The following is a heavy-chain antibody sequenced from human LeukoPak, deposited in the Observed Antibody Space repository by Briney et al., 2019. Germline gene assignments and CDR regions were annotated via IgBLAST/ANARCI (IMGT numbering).Heavy chain of an antibody. J-gene: IGHJ4*02. CDR3: AKEGGGYYFDY. CDR2: ISWDGGST. D-gene: IGHD5-12*01. V-gene: IGHV3-43*01. CDR1: GFTFDDYT. Sequence: GGSLRLSCAASGFTFDDYTMHWVRQAPGKGLERVSLISWDGGSTYYADSVKGRFTISRDNSKNSLYLQMNSLRTEDTALYYCAKEGGGYYFDYWGQGTLVTVSS.